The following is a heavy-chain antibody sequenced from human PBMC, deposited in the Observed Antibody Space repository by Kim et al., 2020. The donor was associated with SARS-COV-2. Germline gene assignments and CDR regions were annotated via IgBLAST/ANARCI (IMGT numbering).Heavy chain of an antibody. CDR3: ARAQIRGMATLPPDY. CDR2: ISHDGSNK. CDR1: GFSFSSYA. D-gene: IGHD5-12*01. V-gene: IGHV3-30-3*01. Sequence: GGSLRLSCAASGFSFSSYAMHWVRQAPGKGLEWVALISHDGSNKYYADSVKGRFTISRDNSKYMLYLQMNSLRAEDTAVYYCARAQIRGMATLPPDYWGQGTQVTVSS. J-gene: IGHJ4*02.